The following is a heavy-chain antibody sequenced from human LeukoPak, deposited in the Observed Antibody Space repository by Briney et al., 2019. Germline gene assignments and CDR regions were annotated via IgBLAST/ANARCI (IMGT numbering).Heavy chain of an antibody. CDR3: ARETAAGPLVGYYYYGMDV. Sequence: ASVKVSCKASGGTFSSYAISWVRQAPGQGLEWMGWINAYNGNTNYAQKLQGRVTMTTDTSTSTAYMELRSLRSDDTAVYYCARETAAGPLVGYYYYGMDVWGQGTTVTVSS. CDR1: GGTFSSYA. D-gene: IGHD6-13*01. CDR2: INAYNGNT. V-gene: IGHV1-18*01. J-gene: IGHJ6*02.